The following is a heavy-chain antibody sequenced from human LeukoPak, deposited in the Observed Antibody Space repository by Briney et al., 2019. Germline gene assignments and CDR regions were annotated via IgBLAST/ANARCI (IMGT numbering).Heavy chain of an antibody. J-gene: IGHJ6*02. D-gene: IGHD3-22*01. CDR1: RFTFSSYS. Sequence: PGGSLRLSCAASRFTFSSYSMNWVRQAPGKGLEWVSSISSSSSYIYYADSVKGRFTISRDNAKNSLYLQMNSLRAEDTAVYYCARDVWDYYDSSGYPGDYYYGMDVWGQGTTVTVSS. CDR2: ISSSSSYI. CDR3: ARDVWDYYDSSGYPGDYYYGMDV. V-gene: IGHV3-21*01.